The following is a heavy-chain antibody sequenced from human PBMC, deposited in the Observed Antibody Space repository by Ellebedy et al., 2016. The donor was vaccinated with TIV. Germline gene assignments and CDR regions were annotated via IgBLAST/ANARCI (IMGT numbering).Heavy chain of an antibody. CDR3: ARSSMIVVVPFDY. CDR1: GASITSSGYY. Sequence: MPSETLSLTCTVSGASITSSGYYWGWIRQPPGKGLEWIASIYYSRSTYYNPSLNSRFTISVDTSKKQFSLKLSSVTAADTAVYYCARSSMIVVVPFDYWGQGTLVTVSS. J-gene: IGHJ4*02. V-gene: IGHV4-39*01. CDR2: IYYSRST. D-gene: IGHD3-22*01.